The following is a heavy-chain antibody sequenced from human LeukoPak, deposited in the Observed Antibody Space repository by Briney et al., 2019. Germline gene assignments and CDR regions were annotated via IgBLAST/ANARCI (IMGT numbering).Heavy chain of an antibody. D-gene: IGHD3-10*01. CDR3: ARELFGSGSCPDG. J-gene: IGHJ4*02. CDR2: IWSDE. V-gene: IGHV3-33*01. CDR1: GFTFSYYA. Sequence: GGSLRLSCSASGFTFSYYAIHWVRQAPGKGLEWVALIWSDEYYSDSVKGRITISRDNSKNTVYLQMNSLRAEDTAVYCCARELFGSGSCPDGWGQGTLVTVSS.